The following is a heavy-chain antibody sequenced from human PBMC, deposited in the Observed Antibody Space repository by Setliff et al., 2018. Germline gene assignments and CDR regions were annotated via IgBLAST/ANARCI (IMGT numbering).Heavy chain of an antibody. J-gene: IGHJ4*02. V-gene: IGHV3-30*18. CDR1: GFTFSSYG. CDR3: AKELLWFGELFPTFDY. CDR2: ISYDGSNK. Sequence: GGSLRLSCAASGFTFSSYGMHWVRQAPGKGLEWVAVISYDGSNKYYADSVKGRFTISRDNSKNTLYLQRNSLRAEDTAVYYCAKELLWFGELFPTFDYWGQGTLVTVSS. D-gene: IGHD3-10*01.